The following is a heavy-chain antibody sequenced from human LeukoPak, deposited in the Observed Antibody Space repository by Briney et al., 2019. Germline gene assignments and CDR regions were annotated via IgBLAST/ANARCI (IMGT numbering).Heavy chain of an antibody. D-gene: IGHD5-12*01. CDR3: ARGHRGYDSATGLGY. CDR2: ISTDSSTI. J-gene: IGHJ4*02. CDR1: GFIFRNYE. V-gene: IGHV3-48*03. Sequence: PGGSLRLSCPASGFIFRNYEMNWVRQAPGKGLEWVSYISTDSSTIYYADSVKGRFTVSRDNARNSLYLQMNSLRAEDTAVYYCARGHRGYDSATGLGYWGQGTMVTVSS.